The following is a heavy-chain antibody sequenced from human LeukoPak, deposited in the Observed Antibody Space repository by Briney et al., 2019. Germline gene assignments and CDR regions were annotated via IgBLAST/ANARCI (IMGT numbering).Heavy chain of an antibody. V-gene: IGHV3-48*04. CDR2: IRSSGTGT. CDR3: ARGDSGSYQTDY. CDR1: GFTFSSFS. Sequence: GGSLRLSCAASGFTFSSFSMNWVRQAPGKGLEWVSYIRSSGTGTDYTGSVKGRFTISRDNAKNSLYLQMNSLRAEDTAVYYCARGDSGSYQTDYWGQGPLVTVSS. J-gene: IGHJ4*02. D-gene: IGHD1-26*01.